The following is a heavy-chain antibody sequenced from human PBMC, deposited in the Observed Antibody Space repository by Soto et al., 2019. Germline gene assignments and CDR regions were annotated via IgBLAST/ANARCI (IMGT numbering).Heavy chain of an antibody. V-gene: IGHV1-69*12. CDR3: ARPYGGNPATSYGMDV. D-gene: IGHD4-17*01. Sequence: QVQLVQSGAEVKKPGSSVKVSCKASGGTFSIYAISWVRQAPGQGLEWMGGIIPIFGTANYAQKFQGRVTITADEPTSTAYMELSSLRSEDTAVYYCARPYGGNPATSYGMDVWGQGTTVTVSS. J-gene: IGHJ6*02. CDR2: IIPIFGTA. CDR1: GGTFSIYA.